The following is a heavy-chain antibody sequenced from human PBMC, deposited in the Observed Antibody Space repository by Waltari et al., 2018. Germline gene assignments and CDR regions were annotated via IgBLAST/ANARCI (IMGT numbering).Heavy chain of an antibody. J-gene: IGHJ4*02. CDR2: IYTSGRT. Sequence: QVQLQESGPGLVKPSQTLSLTCTVSGGSISSGSYYWSWIRQPAGKGLEWIGRIYTSGRTNYNPSLKSRVTISVDTSKNQFSLKLSSVTAADTAVYYCARAGSSGLGYWGQGTLVTVSS. CDR3: ARAGSSGLGY. D-gene: IGHD6-19*01. V-gene: IGHV4-61*02. CDR1: GGSISSGSYY.